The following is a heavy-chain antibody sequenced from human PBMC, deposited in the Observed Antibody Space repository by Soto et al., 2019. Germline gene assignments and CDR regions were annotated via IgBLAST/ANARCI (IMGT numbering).Heavy chain of an antibody. J-gene: IGHJ4*02. D-gene: IGHD2-21*01. V-gene: IGHV4-59*01. CDR3: TRGGDAYKNGH. Sequence: PSETLSLTCTVSGGSISSYYWSWIRQPPGKGLEWIGYIYYSGSTNYNPSLKSRVTISVDTSKNQFSLKLTSVNAADTAVYYCTRGGDAYKNGHWGQGTLVTVS. CDR2: IYYSGST. CDR1: GGSISSYY.